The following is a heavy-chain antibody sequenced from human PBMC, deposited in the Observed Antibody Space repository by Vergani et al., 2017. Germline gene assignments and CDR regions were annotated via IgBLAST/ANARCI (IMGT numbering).Heavy chain of an antibody. CDR3: AKGSARPHLIDY. CDR2: ISGSGGST. Sequence: EVQLLESGGGLVQPGGSLRLSCAASGFTFSSYAMSWVRQAPGEGLEWVSAISGSGGSTYYAYSVTGRFTSSRDNSKNTLYLQMNSLRAEDTAVYYCAKGSARPHLIDYWGQGTLVTVSS. CDR1: GFTFSSYA. D-gene: IGHD6-6*01. V-gene: IGHV3-23*01. J-gene: IGHJ4*02.